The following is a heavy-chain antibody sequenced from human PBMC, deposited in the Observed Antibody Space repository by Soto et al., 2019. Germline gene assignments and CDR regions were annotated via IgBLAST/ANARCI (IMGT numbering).Heavy chain of an antibody. CDR3: ARGVVPAAMSYYYGMDV. Sequence: SVKVSCKASGGTFSSYAISWVRQAPGQGLEWMGGIIPIFGTANYAQKFQGRVTITADESTSTAYMELSSLRSEDTAVYYCARGVVPAAMSYYYGMDVWGQGTTVTVSS. CDR1: GGTFSSYA. V-gene: IGHV1-69*13. J-gene: IGHJ6*02. CDR2: IIPIFGTA. D-gene: IGHD2-2*01.